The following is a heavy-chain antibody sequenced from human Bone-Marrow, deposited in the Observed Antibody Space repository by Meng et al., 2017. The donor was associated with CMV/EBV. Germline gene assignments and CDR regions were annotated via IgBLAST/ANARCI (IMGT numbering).Heavy chain of an antibody. J-gene: IGHJ6*02. CDR3: AKDKTVDTIFGGVQHGMDV. CDR1: GFTFSSYS. CDR2: ISSSSSYI. Sequence: GESLKISCAASGFTFSSYSMNWVRQAPGKGLEWVSSISSSSSYIYYADSVKGRFSISRDSSKTTLDLQMNSLRAEDTAGYYCAKDKTVDTIFGGVQHGMDVWGQGTRVTFSS. D-gene: IGHD3-3*01. V-gene: IGHV3-21*04.